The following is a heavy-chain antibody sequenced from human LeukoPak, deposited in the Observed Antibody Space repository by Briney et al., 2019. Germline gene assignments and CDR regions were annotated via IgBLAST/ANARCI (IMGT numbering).Heavy chain of an antibody. CDR3: VRHVTTGFNLFEY. CDR1: GASISDYY. V-gene: IGHV4-59*08. Sequence: PSETLSLTCSVSGASISDYYWSWIRQSPGKGLEWIGYFYFSGTSTFNPSLQSRVTMSVDASKNQFSLKLTSVTAADTAVYYCVRHVTTGFNLFEYWGQGTLVTVFS. D-gene: IGHD5-24*01. CDR2: FYFSGTS. J-gene: IGHJ4*02.